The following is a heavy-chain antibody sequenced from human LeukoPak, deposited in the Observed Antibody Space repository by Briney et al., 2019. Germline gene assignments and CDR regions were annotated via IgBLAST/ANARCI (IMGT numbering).Heavy chain of an antibody. Sequence: GGSLRLSCAASGFAVSTNYMTWVRQAPGKGLEWVSVIYSGGSSYYADSVNGRFTISRDNSKNTVYLQMNNVRVDDTAMYYCARASYDIVVPDAFDIWGQGTMVTVSS. CDR1: GFAVSTNY. CDR2: IYSGGSS. D-gene: IGHD2-21*01. J-gene: IGHJ3*02. CDR3: ARASYDIVVPDAFDI. V-gene: IGHV3-53*01.